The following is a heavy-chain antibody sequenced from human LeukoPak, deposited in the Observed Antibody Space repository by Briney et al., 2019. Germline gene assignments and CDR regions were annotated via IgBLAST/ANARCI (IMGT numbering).Heavy chain of an antibody. CDR3: ARLWSTDCSGGSCPHQPNS. CDR2: IHIGGST. V-gene: IGHV4-39*01. J-gene: IGHJ4*02. Sequence: SETLSLTCTVSGDSISSGDYYWSWIRQPAGKGLEWIGSIHIGGSTYYNPSFKSRVTISVDTSKNQFSLKLRSVTAADTAMYYCARLWSTDCSGGSCPHQPNSWGQGTLVTVSS. CDR1: GDSISSGDYY. D-gene: IGHD2-15*01.